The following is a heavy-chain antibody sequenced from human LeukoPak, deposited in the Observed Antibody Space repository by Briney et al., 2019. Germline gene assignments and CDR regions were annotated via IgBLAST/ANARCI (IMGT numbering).Heavy chain of an antibody. D-gene: IGHD5-24*01. Sequence: SETLSLTCTVSGASISSHYWSWIRQPAGKGLEWIGRLSTTGATNYSPSLRSRVTLSRDTSRNQFSLKLNSVTAADTAIYYCAREADMARPFDYWGQGTLVTVAS. CDR1: GASISSHY. CDR3: AREADMARPFDY. V-gene: IGHV4-4*07. CDR2: LSTTGAT. J-gene: IGHJ4*02.